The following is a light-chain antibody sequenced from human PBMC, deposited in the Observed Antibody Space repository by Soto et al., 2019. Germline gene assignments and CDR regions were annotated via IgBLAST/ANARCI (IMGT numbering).Light chain of an antibody. V-gene: IGLV2-14*01. CDR2: DVS. CDR3: TSYTSSNTLYV. Sequence: QSALTQPASVSGSPGQSITISCTGTSSDVGGYNFVSWYQQHPGKAPKLMIYDVSNRPSGVSNRFSGSKSANTASLTISGLQADDEADYYCTSYTSSNTLYVFGTGNKLTVL. J-gene: IGLJ1*01. CDR1: SSDVGGYNF.